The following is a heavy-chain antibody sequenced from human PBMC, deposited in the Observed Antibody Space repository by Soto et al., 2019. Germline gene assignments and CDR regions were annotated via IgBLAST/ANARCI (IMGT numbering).Heavy chain of an antibody. CDR2: IYYSGST. V-gene: IGHV4-39*01. Sequence: SETLSLTCTVSGGSISSSSYYWGWIRQPPGKGLGWIGSIYYSGSTYYNPSLKGRVTISVDTSKNQFSLKLSSVTAADTAVYYCARPVVGDGFDYWGQGTLVTVSS. J-gene: IGHJ4*02. D-gene: IGHD4-17*01. CDR3: ARPVVGDGFDY. CDR1: GGSISSSSYY.